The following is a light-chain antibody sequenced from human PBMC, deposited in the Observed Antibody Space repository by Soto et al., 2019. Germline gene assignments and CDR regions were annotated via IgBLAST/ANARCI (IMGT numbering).Light chain of an antibody. CDR3: QQRRNWPRIT. CDR1: QSVGNY. Sequence: EIVLTQSPATLSLSPGERATLSCKASQSVGNYLAWYQQKPGQAPRLLIYDASNRATGIPARFSASGSGTDFTLTISSLEPEDFALYYCQQRRNWPRITFGQGTRLEIK. CDR2: DAS. J-gene: IGKJ5*01. V-gene: IGKV3-11*01.